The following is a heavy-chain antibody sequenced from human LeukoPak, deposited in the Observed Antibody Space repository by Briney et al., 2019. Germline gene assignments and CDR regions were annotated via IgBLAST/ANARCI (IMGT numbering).Heavy chain of an antibody. J-gene: IGHJ6*04. CDR1: GFTFSSHW. V-gene: IGHV3-74*01. Sequence: GGSLRLSCAASGFTFSSHWMHWVRQAPGKGLVWVSRINSDGSSTSYADSVKGRFTISRDNAKSSLYLQMNSLRAEDTAVYYCAELGITMIGGVWGKGTTVTISS. D-gene: IGHD3-10*02. CDR3: AELGITMIGGV. CDR2: INSDGSST.